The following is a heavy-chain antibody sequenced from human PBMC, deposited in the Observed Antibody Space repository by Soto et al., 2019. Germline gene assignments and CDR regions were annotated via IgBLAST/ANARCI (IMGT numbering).Heavy chain of an antibody. D-gene: IGHD3-10*01. CDR1: GYTFTSYG. CDR2: ISAYNGKT. V-gene: IGHV1-18*01. J-gene: IGHJ5*02. Sequence: ASVKVSCKASGYTFTSYGISWVRQAPGQGLEWMGWISAYNGKTNYAQKLQGRVTMTTETSTSTDYMELRSLRSDATSLYYCTMVRGVWWFDPWGQGTLVTVSS. CDR3: TMVRGVWWFDP.